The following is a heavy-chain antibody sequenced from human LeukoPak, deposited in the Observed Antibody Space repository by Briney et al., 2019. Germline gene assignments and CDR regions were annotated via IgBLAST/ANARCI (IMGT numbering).Heavy chain of an antibody. J-gene: IGHJ4*02. CDR2: MSSDGSIK. Sequence: PGGSLRLSCAASGFTFSTYYMNWVRQAPGKGLEWVAVMSSDGSIKIYTDSVRGRFTISRDNSKNTLYLEMNSLRVDDTAVYYCARDPRSAAPDYFDSWGQGTLVTVSS. D-gene: IGHD6-6*01. V-gene: IGHV3-30-3*01. CDR1: GFTFSTYY. CDR3: ARDPRSAAPDYFDS.